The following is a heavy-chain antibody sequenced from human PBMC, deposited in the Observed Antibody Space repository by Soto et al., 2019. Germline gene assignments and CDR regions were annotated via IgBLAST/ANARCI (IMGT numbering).Heavy chain of an antibody. CDR1: GFTFSSYW. CDR3: AREKGDSSSYYYYYYMDV. J-gene: IGHJ6*03. Sequence: GGSLRLSCAASGFTFSSYWMSWVRQAPGKGLEWVANIKQDGSEKYYVDSVKGRFTISRDNAKNSLYLQMNSLRAEDTAVYYCAREKGDSSSYYYYYYMDVWGKGTTVTVSS. D-gene: IGHD6-6*01. CDR2: IKQDGSEK. V-gene: IGHV3-7*03.